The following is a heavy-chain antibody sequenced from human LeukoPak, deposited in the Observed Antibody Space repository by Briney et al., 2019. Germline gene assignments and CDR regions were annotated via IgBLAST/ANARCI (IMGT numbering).Heavy chain of an antibody. CDR1: GYTFTGYY. CDR3: ARYNYDSSGYYYGGEYFQH. J-gene: IGHJ1*01. CDR2: INPNSGGT. V-gene: IGHV1-2*02. D-gene: IGHD3-22*01. Sequence: GASVKVSCKASGYTFTGYYMHWVRQAPGQGLEWVGWINPNSGGTNYAQKFQGRVTMTRDTSISTAYMELSRLRSDDTAVYYCARYNYDSSGYYYGGEYFQHWGQGTLVTVSS.